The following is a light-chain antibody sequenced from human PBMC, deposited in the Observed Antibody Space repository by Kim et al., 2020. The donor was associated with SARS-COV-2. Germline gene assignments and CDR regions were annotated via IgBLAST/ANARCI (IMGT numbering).Light chain of an antibody. Sequence: SYELTQPPSVSVDPGETASIDCGGDSIGRESVHWYQQRPDQAPVLVIYYNSDRPSGISERFSGSNFGNTATLTISRVEAGDEADYFCQVWHSASDQYVFGTGTKVTVL. CDR1: SIGRES. V-gene: IGLV3-21*04. J-gene: IGLJ1*01. CDR2: YNS. CDR3: QVWHSASDQYV.